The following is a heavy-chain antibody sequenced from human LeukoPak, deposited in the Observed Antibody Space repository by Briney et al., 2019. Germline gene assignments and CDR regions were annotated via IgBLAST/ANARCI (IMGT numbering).Heavy chain of an antibody. V-gene: IGHV4-59*06. CDR2: IYYSGST. Sequence: PSETLSLTCTVSGGSISSYCWSWIRQPPGKGLEWIGYIYYSGSTYYNPSLKSRVTISVHTSKNQFSLKLSSVTAADTAVYYCARSTNYYDSSGFGYWGQGTLVTVSS. D-gene: IGHD3-22*01. CDR1: GGSISSYC. J-gene: IGHJ4*02. CDR3: ARSTNYYDSSGFGY.